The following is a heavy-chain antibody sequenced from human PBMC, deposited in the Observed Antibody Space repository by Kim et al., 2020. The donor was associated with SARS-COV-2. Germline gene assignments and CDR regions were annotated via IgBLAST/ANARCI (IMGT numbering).Heavy chain of an antibody. J-gene: IGHJ4*02. D-gene: IGHD3-22*01. Sequence: SYAQKFQGRVTMTRDTSTSTVYMELSSLRSEDTAVYYCARANYYDSTADYWGQGTLVTVSS. V-gene: IGHV1-46*01. CDR3: ARANYYDSTADY.